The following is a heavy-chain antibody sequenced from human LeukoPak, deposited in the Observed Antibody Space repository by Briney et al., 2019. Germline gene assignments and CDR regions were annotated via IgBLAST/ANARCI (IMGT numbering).Heavy chain of an antibody. J-gene: IGHJ4*02. D-gene: IGHD1-26*01. CDR1: GGTFSSYA. V-gene: IGHV1-69*04. CDR3: ARSSAGGSYSTPFDY. CDR2: IIPILGIA. Sequence: GASVKVSCKASGGTFSSYAISWVRQAPGQGLEWMGRIIPILGIANYAQKFQGRVTITADKSTSTAYMELSSLRSEDTAVYYCARSSAGGSYSTPFDYWGQGTLVTVSS.